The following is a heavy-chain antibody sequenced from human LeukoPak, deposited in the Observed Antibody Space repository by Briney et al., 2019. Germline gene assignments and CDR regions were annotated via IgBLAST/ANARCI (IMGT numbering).Heavy chain of an antibody. CDR3: TTPVDYGDLPGY. Sequence: GGSLRLSCAASGFTFSNAWMSWVRQAPGKGLEWVGRIKTKSDGGTTDYAAPVKGRFTISRDDSKNTLYLQMNSLKIDDTAVYYCTTPVDYGDLPGYWGQGSLVTVSS. CDR1: GFTFSNAW. D-gene: IGHD4-17*01. V-gene: IGHV3-15*01. J-gene: IGHJ4*02. CDR2: IKTKSDGGTT.